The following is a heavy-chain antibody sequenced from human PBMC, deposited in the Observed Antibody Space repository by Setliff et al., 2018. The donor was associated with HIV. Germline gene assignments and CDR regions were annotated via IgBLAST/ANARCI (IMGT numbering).Heavy chain of an antibody. V-gene: IGHV4-61*02. CDR3: ARQDQYDDSGYYVGFYGMDV. Sequence: KASETLSLTCTVSGGSISSSSYYWTWIRQPAGKGLEWIGRIYTTGSTNYNPSLKSRVTISVDTSKNQFSLKLSSVTAADTAVYYCARQDQYDDSGYYVGFYGMDVWGQGTTVTV. J-gene: IGHJ6*02. CDR2: IYTTGST. D-gene: IGHD3-22*01. CDR1: GGSISSSSYY.